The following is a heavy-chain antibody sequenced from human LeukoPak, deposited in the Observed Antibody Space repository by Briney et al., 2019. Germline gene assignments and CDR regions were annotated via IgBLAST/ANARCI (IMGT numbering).Heavy chain of an antibody. CDR2: IKQDGSEK. CDR1: GFAFSSYW. Sequence: GGSLRLSCAASGFAFSSYWMSWVRQAPGKGLEWVANIKQDGSEKYYVDSVKGRFTISRDNAKNSLYLQMNSLRAEDTAVYYCAGSGWSPNWFDPWGQGTLVTVSS. J-gene: IGHJ5*02. V-gene: IGHV3-7*01. CDR3: AGSGWSPNWFDP. D-gene: IGHD6-19*01.